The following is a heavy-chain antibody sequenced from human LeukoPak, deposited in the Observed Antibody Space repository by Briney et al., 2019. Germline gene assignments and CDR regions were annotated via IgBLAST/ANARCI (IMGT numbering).Heavy chain of an antibody. CDR2: ISYDGSNK. J-gene: IGHJ4*02. CDR1: GFTFSSYG. CDR3: AKHSSDQSIAY. Sequence: GGSLRLSCAASGFTFSSYGMHWVRQAPGKGLEWVAVISYDGSNKYYADSVKGRFTISRDNSKNTLYLQMNSLRAEDTAVYYCAKHSSDQSIAYWGQGTLVTVSS. V-gene: IGHV3-30*18. D-gene: IGHD6-25*01.